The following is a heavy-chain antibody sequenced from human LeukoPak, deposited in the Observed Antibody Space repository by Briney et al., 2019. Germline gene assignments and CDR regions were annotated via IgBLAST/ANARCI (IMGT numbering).Heavy chain of an antibody. J-gene: IGHJ4*02. Sequence: ASVKVSCKASGYTFTSYDINWVRQATGQGLEWMGWMNPNSGNTGYAQKFQGRVTITRNTSISTAYMELSSLRSEDTAVYYCARASSSLADYYDSSGYYHPFDYWGQGTLVTVSS. CDR1: GYTFTSYD. CDR3: ARASSSLADYYDSSGYYHPFDY. D-gene: IGHD3-22*01. V-gene: IGHV1-8*03. CDR2: MNPNSGNT.